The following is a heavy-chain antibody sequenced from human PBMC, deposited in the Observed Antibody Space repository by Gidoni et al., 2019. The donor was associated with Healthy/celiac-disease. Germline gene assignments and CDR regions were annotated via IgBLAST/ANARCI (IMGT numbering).Heavy chain of an antibody. Sequence: QLQLQESGPGLVKPSETLSLTCTVSGGSIPSSSYYWGWIRRPPGKGLGWMGSIYYSGSTYYNPSLKSRVTISVDTSKNQFSLKLSSVTAADTAVYYCARHVAAAGARTIDYWGQGTLVTVSS. V-gene: IGHV4-39*01. CDR3: ARHVAAAGARTIDY. D-gene: IGHD6-13*01. J-gene: IGHJ4*02. CDR1: GGSIPSSSYY. CDR2: IYYSGST.